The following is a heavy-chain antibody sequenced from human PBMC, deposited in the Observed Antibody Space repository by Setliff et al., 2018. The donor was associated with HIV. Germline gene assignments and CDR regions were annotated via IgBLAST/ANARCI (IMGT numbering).Heavy chain of an antibody. CDR3: ARGYYNFWSGYPPLDY. CDR1: GGSINSYY. J-gene: IGHJ4*02. V-gene: IGHV4-59*01. D-gene: IGHD3-3*01. Sequence: PSETLSLTCTVSGGSINSYYWSWIRQPPGKGLEWIGYIYYDGSTNFNPATNYSPSLKSRVTISLDTSKNQFSLKLSSVTAADTAAYYCARGYYNFWSGYPPLDYWGQGTLVTVSS. CDR2: IYYDGSTNFNPAT.